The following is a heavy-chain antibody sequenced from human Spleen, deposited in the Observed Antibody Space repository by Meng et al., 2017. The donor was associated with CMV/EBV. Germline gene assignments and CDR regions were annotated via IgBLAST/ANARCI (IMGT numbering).Heavy chain of an antibody. J-gene: IGHJ4*02. V-gene: IGHV3-48*03. D-gene: IGHD6-6*01. CDR2: ISSSGSTI. Sequence: GESLKISCAASGFTFSSYEMNWVRQAPGKGLEWVSYISSSGSTIYYADSVKGRFTISRDSPKNTVFLQMNSLRVEDTAVYYCAKDWQLANWGQGTLVTVSS. CDR1: GFTFSSYE. CDR3: AKDWQLAN.